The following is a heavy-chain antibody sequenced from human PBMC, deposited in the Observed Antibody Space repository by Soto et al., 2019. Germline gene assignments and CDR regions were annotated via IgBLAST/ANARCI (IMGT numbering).Heavy chain of an antibody. CDR2: IGGYKGNT. Sequence: QVQLVQSGAEVREPGASVKVSCKASGYTFTNYGVSWVRQAPGQGLEWMGWIGGYKGNTNYAQKLQGRVTLTTDTSTSTAYMELRSLRSADTAVYYCAPHTLDTGMPSGYWGQGTLDTVSA. CDR3: APHTLDTGMPSGY. D-gene: IGHD5-18*01. V-gene: IGHV1-18*01. J-gene: IGHJ4*02. CDR1: GYTFTNYG.